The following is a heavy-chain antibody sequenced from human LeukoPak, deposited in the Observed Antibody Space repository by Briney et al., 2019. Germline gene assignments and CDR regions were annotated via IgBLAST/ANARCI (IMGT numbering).Heavy chain of an antibody. D-gene: IGHD2-8*01. Sequence: GASVKVSCKASGYTFTNYGLSWVRQAPGQGLEWMGRISAYNGNTNYAQKLQGRVTMTTDTSTSTAYMELRSLRSDDTAVYYCARDVRRGYCTNGVCYTPSKFYTPPFDYWGQGTLVTVSS. CDR3: ARDVRRGYCTNGVCYTPSKFYTPPFDY. CDR2: ISAYNGNT. J-gene: IGHJ4*02. CDR1: GYTFTNYG. V-gene: IGHV1-18*01.